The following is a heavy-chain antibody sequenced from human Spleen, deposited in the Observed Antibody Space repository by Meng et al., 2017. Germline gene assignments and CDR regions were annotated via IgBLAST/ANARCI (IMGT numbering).Heavy chain of an antibody. D-gene: IGHD5-12*01. CDR2: INWNGGST. Sequence: GESLKISCAASGFTFDDYGMSWVRQAPGKGLEWVSGINWNGGSTGYADSVKGRFTISRDNSKNSLYLQMNSLRAEDTAVYYCARAEYGADNRYDSLNDYWGQGTLVTVSS. V-gene: IGHV3-20*04. CDR1: GFTFDDYG. J-gene: IGHJ4*02. CDR3: ARAEYGADNRYDSLNDY.